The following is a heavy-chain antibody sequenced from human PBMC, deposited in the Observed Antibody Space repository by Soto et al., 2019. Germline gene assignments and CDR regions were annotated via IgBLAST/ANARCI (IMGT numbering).Heavy chain of an antibody. Sequence: SETLSLTCTVSGDSISGYYWTWIRQPPGKGLEWIGYIYYGGTTNYNPSLKSRVTMSIDTSKNHSSLKLSSVTAADTAVYYCARQILVGPNNWSDPWGQGTLVTVSS. CDR2: IYYGGTT. D-gene: IGHD1-26*01. J-gene: IGHJ5*02. CDR3: ARQILVGPNNWSDP. CDR1: GDSISGYY. V-gene: IGHV4-59*01.